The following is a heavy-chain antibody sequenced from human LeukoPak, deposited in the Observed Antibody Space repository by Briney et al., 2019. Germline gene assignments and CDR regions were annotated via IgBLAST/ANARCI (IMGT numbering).Heavy chain of an antibody. Sequence: PGGSLRLSCAASGFTFSSYSMNWVRQAPGKGLEWVSSTSSSSSYIYYADSVKGRFTISRDNAKNTLYLQMNSLRAEDTAVYYCARVEVLSLDYWGQGTLVTVSS. V-gene: IGHV3-21*01. D-gene: IGHD1-26*01. CDR2: TSSSSSYI. CDR1: GFTFSSYS. J-gene: IGHJ4*02. CDR3: ARVEVLSLDY.